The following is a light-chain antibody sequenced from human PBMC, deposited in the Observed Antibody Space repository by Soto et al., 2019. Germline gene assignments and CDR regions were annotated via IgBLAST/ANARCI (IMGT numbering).Light chain of an antibody. J-gene: IGKJ4*01. CDR2: KAS. CDR1: QSISSW. Sequence: DIQMTQSPSTLSASVGDRVTITCRASQSISSWLAWYQQKPGKAPKLLIYKASSLESGVPSRFSGSGSGTDFTLTIRSLQPDDFATYYCQQYNSYPTFGGGTKVEIK. CDR3: QQYNSYPT. V-gene: IGKV1-5*03.